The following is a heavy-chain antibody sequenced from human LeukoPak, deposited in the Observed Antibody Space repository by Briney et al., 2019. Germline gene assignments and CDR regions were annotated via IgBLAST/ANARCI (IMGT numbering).Heavy chain of an antibody. D-gene: IGHD3-22*01. CDR1: GFTFSGYS. J-gene: IGHJ3*02. CDR3: ARDPNSSDYYNSSGYYQLDAFDI. V-gene: IGHV3-48*01. Sequence: GGSLRLSCAASGFTFSGYSMNWVRQAPGRGLEWVSYIRSRSSTIYSADSVKGRFPISRDNANNSLYLQMNSLGAEDTAVYYCARDPNSSDYYNSSGYYQLDAFDIWGQGTMVTVSS. CDR2: IRSRSSTI.